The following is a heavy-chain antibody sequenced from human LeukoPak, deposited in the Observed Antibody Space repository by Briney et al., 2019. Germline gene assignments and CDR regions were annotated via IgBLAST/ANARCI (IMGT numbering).Heavy chain of an antibody. CDR3: AKDSYDSSGSRYDY. J-gene: IGHJ4*02. D-gene: IGHD3-22*01. CDR1: GGSISNYY. CDR2: IYYSGST. Sequence: SETLSLTCTVSGGSISNYYWSWIRQPPGKGLEWIGYIYYSGSTNYNPSLKSRVTISVDTSKNQFSLKLSSVTAADTAVYYCAKDSYDSSGSRYDYWGQGTLVTVSS. V-gene: IGHV4-59*01.